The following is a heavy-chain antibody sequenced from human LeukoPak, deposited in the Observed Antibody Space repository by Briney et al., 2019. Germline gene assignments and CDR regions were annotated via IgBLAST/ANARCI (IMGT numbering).Heavy chain of an antibody. J-gene: IGHJ6*03. D-gene: IGHD1-26*01. CDR1: GFTFSSYV. CDR3: ARDPYNGSYGDDYYYYMDV. CDR2: ITRGSIYT. V-gene: IGHV3-21*01. Sequence: GGSLRLSCAASGFTFSSYVMSWVRQAPGKGLEWVSSITRGSIYTFYADSVKGRFTISRDNAKNSLSLQMNSLRAEDTAVYYCARDPYNGSYGDDYYYYMDVWGKGTTVTISS.